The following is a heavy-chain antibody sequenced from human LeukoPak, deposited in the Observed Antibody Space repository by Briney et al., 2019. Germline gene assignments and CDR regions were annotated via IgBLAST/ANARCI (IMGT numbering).Heavy chain of an antibody. CDR2: ISGSGIST. Sequence: GGSLRLSCAASGFPFSSYGMTWVRQAPGKGLEWLSTISGSGISTYYADSVKGRFTISRDNAKNTLYLQMNSLRLEDTAVYYCARENLAAAADYWGQGTVVTVSS. V-gene: IGHV3-23*01. D-gene: IGHD6-25*01. CDR3: ARENLAAAADY. CDR1: GFPFSSYG. J-gene: IGHJ4*02.